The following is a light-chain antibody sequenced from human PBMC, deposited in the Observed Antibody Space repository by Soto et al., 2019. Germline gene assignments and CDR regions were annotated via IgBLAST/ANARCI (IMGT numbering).Light chain of an antibody. V-gene: IGKV1-5*01. Sequence: DIQMTQSPSTLSASVGDRVTITCRASQSISSWLAWYQQKPGKAPKLLIYDASSLESGVPSRFSGSGSGTEFTLTISSLQPEDFATYYCQQYNSYSPWTFGQGTKVEIQ. J-gene: IGKJ1*01. CDR1: QSISSW. CDR2: DAS. CDR3: QQYNSYSPWT.